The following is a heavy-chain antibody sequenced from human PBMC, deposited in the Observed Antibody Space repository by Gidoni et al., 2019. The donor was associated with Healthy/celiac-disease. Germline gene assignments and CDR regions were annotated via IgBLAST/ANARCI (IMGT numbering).Heavy chain of an antibody. Sequence: QVQLVESGGGVVQPGRYLSLSCAASGFTFSIYGMHWFRPAPGKGLEWVAVISDDGINKYYADSVKGRFTISRDNSKNTLYLQMNSLRAEDTAVYYCAKGSRSPTYYDFWSGYRYYMDVWGKGTTVTVSS. CDR3: AKGSRSPTYYDFWSGYRYYMDV. CDR2: ISDDGINK. J-gene: IGHJ6*03. CDR1: GFTFSIYG. D-gene: IGHD3-3*01. V-gene: IGHV3-30*18.